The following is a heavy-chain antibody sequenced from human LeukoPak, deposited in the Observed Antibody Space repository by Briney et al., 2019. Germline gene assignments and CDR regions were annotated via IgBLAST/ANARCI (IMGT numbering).Heavy chain of an antibody. CDR2: IYYRGSA. J-gene: IGHJ5*01. Sequence: SETLSLTCTVSGDSINSYYWSWIRQPPGKGLEWLGYIYYRGSANYNPSLKSRVTISIDTSKNQFSLKLTSVTAADTAVYYCARLLHDWFDSWGQRTLVTVSS. V-gene: IGHV4-59*08. D-gene: IGHD4-11*01. CDR1: GDSINSYY. CDR3: ARLLHDWFDS.